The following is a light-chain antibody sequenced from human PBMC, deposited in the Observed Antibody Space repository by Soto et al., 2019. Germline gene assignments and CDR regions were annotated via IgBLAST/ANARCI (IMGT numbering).Light chain of an antibody. V-gene: IGKV1-12*01. J-gene: IGKJ1*01. CDR3: QQYYSYPQT. Sequence: DIQMTQSPSSVSASVGDRVPITCRASQGITNWLAWYQQKPGKAPKLLIYAASGLPSGVPSRFSGSGSGTDFTLTISCLQSEDFATYYCQQYYSYPQTFGQGTKVDI. CDR1: QGITNW. CDR2: AAS.